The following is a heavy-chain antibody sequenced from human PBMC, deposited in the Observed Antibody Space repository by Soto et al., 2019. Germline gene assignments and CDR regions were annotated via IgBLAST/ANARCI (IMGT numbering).Heavy chain of an antibody. CDR2: IKHSGST. D-gene: IGHD2-21*02. CDR1: GGSFSGYY. Sequence: QVQLQQWGAGLLKPSETLSLTCAVYGGSFSGYYWSWIRQPPGKGLEWIGEIKHSGSTNYNPSLKRRVTISVDTTKNQFSLKLSSVTAADTAVYYCAREYGGNSGTFDYWGQGTLVTVSS. V-gene: IGHV4-34*01. J-gene: IGHJ4*02. CDR3: AREYGGNSGTFDY.